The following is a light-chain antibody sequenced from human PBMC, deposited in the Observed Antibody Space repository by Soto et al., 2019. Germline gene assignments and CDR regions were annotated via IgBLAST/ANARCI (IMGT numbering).Light chain of an antibody. CDR3: QHFNGHST. J-gene: IGKJ2*01. V-gene: IGKV1-5*03. CDR2: KAS. Sequence: DIPMTQSPSTLSAAVGDRVTITCRASQSVNRWLAWYQQKPGKAPKLLIYKASSLPSGVPSRFTGSGSGTEFTLTINNVQPDDFATYYCQHFNGHSTFGQGTRLEIK. CDR1: QSVNRW.